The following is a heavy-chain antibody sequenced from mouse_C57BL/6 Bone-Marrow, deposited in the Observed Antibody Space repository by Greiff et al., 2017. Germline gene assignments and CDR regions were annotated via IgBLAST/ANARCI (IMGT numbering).Heavy chain of an antibody. J-gene: IGHJ2*01. Sequence: QVQLKQPGAELVKPGASVKMSCKASGYTFTSYWITWVKQRPGQGLEWIGDIYPGSGSTNYNEKFKSKATLTVYTSSSTAYMQLSSLTSEDSAVYYCARWLLLFFDYWGQGTTLTVSS. CDR1: GYTFTSYW. CDR3: ARWLLLFFDY. V-gene: IGHV1-55*01. CDR2: IYPGSGST. D-gene: IGHD2-3*01.